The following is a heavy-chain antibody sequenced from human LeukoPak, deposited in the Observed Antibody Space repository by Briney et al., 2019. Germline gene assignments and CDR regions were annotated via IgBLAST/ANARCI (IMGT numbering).Heavy chain of an antibody. CDR2: VLKDGNYE. D-gene: IGHD3-9*01. Sequence: GGSLRLSCAASGFTFSNYVMHWVRQVPGKGLEWVAVVLKDGNYERYADSVKGRFTISRDNSKNTLYLQMNSLRAEDTAVYYCAKFGYDILTEFDYWGQGTLVTVST. V-gene: IGHV3-30*18. CDR3: AKFGYDILTEFDY. J-gene: IGHJ4*02. CDR1: GFTFSNYV.